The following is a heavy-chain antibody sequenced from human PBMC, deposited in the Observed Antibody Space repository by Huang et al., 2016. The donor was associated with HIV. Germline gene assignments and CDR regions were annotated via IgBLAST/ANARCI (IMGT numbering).Heavy chain of an antibody. V-gene: IGHV4-34*02. CDR1: GGSFSGYF. J-gene: IGHJ5*01. CDR3: AREIMISFGGPFDS. D-gene: IGHD3-16*01. CDR2: INHAGVT. Sequence: QVQLEQWGAGLLKPSETLSLPCAVYGGSFSGYFWNWIRQSPGKGLEWIGQINHAGVTDYNPSRKSRATISVDTSKNQFSLRLTSVTAADTTIYYCAREIMISFGGPFDSWGHGNLVTVSS.